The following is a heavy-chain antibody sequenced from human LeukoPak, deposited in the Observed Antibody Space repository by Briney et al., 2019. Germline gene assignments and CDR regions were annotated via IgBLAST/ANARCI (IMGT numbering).Heavy chain of an antibody. CDR3: ARDCSSTSCYYGMDV. D-gene: IGHD2-2*01. Sequence: SETLSLTCTVSGGSISTYYWSWIRQPPGKGLEWIGHIFYTGSTNYNPSLKSRVTISVDTSKNQFSLKLSSVTAADTAVYYCARDCSSTSCYYGMDVWGQGTTVTVSS. J-gene: IGHJ6*02. V-gene: IGHV4-59*01. CDR1: GGSISTYY. CDR2: IFYTGST.